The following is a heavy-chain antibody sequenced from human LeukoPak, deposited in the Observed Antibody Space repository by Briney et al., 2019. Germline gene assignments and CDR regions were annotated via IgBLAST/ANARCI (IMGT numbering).Heavy chain of an antibody. V-gene: IGHV4-61*01. J-gene: IGHJ4*02. CDR3: ARVPPGYCSSTSCYVWGRFDY. CDR1: GGSVSSGSYY. D-gene: IGHD2-2*01. CDR2: IYYSGST. Sequence: SETLSLTCTVSGGSVSSGSYYWSWIRQPPGTGLEWIGYIYYSGSTNYNPSLKSRVTISVDTSKNQFSLKLSSVTAADTAVYYCARVPPGYCSSTSCYVWGRFDYWGQGTLVTVSS.